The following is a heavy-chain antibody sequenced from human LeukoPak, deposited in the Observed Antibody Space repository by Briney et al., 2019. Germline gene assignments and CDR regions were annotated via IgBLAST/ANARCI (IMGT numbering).Heavy chain of an antibody. CDR2: FDPEDGET. J-gene: IGHJ6*02. Sequence: GASVKVSCKVFGYTLTELSMRWLRQTPGNGLEWLGGFDPEDGETLYAQKFQGRVTMTEDTSTDTAYMELSSLRSEDTAVYYCAIDQRGAELGFRYGSGSYNGLDVWGQGTAVTVAS. CDR3: AIDQRGAELGFRYGSGSYNGLDV. D-gene: IGHD3-10*01. CDR1: GYTLTELS. V-gene: IGHV1-24*01.